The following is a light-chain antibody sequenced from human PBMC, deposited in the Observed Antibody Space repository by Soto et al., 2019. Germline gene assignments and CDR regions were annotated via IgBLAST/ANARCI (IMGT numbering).Light chain of an antibody. CDR2: EVR. J-gene: IGLJ1*01. CDR3: NSYTTSSTYL. CDR1: NSDVGTYNR. V-gene: IGLV2-14*01. Sequence: QSVLTQPASVSGSPGQSITISCTGTNSDVGTYNRVSWYQQPPGTAPKLIIYEVRNRPSGVSNRFSGSKSGNTAYLTISGLQAEDEADYFCNSYTTSSTYLFGTGTKLTVL.